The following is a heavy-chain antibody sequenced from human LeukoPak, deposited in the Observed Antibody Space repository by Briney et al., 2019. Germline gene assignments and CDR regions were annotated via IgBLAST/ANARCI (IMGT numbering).Heavy chain of an antibody. V-gene: IGHV4-38-2*01. CDR1: GYSISSGYY. Sequence: SETLSLTCAVSGYSISSGYYCGWIREPPGRRVEWTEINYHSGSTYYNPSLKSRVTISVDTSKNQFSLKLSSVTAADTAVYYCARLEITMVRGVITYFDYWGQGTLVTVSS. CDR2: NYHSGST. J-gene: IGHJ4*02. CDR3: ARLEITMVRGVITYFDY. D-gene: IGHD3-10*01.